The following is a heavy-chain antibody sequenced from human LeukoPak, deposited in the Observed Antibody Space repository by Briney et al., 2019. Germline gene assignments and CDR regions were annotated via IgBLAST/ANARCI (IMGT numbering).Heavy chain of an antibody. D-gene: IGHD2-15*01. CDR1: GGSISSYY. CDR2: IYYSGST. Sequence: SETLSLTCTVSGGSISSYYWSWIRQPPGKGLEWIGYIYYSGSTNYNPSLKSRVTISVDTSKNQFSLKLSSVTAADTAVYYCARARWSGGSCYWGWFDPWGQGTLVTVSS. V-gene: IGHV4-59*01. CDR3: ARARWSGGSCYWGWFDP. J-gene: IGHJ5*02.